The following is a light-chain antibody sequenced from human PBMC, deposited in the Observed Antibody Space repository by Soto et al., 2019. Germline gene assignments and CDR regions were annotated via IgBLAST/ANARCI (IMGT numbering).Light chain of an antibody. CDR1: SSNIGAGYY. CDR3: QSYDSSLSGWV. V-gene: IGLV1-40*01. CDR2: GDN. J-gene: IGLJ3*02. Sequence: QSALTQPPSVSGAPGQRVTISCTGNSSNIGAGYYVNWFQQLPGTAPKLLIYGDNNRPSGVPDRFSGSKSGTSASLAITGLQAEDEADDSCQSYDSSLSGWVFGGGTKLTV.